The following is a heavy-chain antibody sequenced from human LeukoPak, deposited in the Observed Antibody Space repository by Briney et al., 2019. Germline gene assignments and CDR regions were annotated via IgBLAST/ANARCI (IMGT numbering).Heavy chain of an antibody. Sequence: GGSLRLSCTASGFTFGDYAMSWVRQAPGKGLEWVGFIRSKVYGGTTEYAASVKVRFTISRDDSKSIAYLQMTSPKTEDAGVYYCTRFTIVGVVDAFDIWGQGTWSPSLQ. CDR3: TRFTIVGVVDAFDI. D-gene: IGHD3-3*01. CDR1: GFTFGDYA. CDR2: IRSKVYGGTT. J-gene: IGHJ3*02. V-gene: IGHV3-49*04.